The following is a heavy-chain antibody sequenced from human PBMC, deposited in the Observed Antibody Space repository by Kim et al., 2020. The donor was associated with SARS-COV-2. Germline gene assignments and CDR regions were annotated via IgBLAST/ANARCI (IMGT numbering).Heavy chain of an antibody. CDR2: ISYDGSNK. J-gene: IGHJ5*02. D-gene: IGHD3-10*01. V-gene: IGHV3-30*18. CDR3: AKDRGGWFDP. Sequence: GGSLRLSCAASGFTFSSYGMHWVRQAPGKGLEWVAVISYDGSNKYYADSVKGRFTISRDNSKNTLYLQMNSLRAEDTAVYYCAKDRGGWFDPWGQGTLVT. CDR1: GFTFSSYG.